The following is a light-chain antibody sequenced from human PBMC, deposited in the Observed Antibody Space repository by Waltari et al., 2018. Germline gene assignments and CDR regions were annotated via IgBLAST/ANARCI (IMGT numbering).Light chain of an antibody. J-gene: IGLJ2*01. CDR2: KDT. CDR3: QSADTDASVF. V-gene: IGLV3-25*03. Sequence: SHELTQPPSVSVSPGQTARITCSGDALPKQYAYWYQQKAGQAPVLLTYKDTERPSGIPERFSGSSSGTTVTLTISGVQAEYEADYYCQSADTDASVFFGGGTKLTVL. CDR1: ALPKQY.